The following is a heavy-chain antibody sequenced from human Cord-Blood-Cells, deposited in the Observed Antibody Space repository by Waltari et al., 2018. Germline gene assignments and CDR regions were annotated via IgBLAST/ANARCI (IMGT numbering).Heavy chain of an antibody. CDR1: SYTFTIYD. D-gene: IGHD3-16*01. V-gene: IGHV1-8*03. Sequence: QVQLAQSGAEVKKPGASVKVSCKASSYTFTIYDLTWVRQATGQGLEWMGWMNPNSGNTGYAQKFQGRVTITRNTSISTAYMELSSLRSEDTAVYYCARGRFGDLMYWGQGTLVTVSS. CDR2: MNPNSGNT. CDR3: ARGRFGDLMY. J-gene: IGHJ4*02.